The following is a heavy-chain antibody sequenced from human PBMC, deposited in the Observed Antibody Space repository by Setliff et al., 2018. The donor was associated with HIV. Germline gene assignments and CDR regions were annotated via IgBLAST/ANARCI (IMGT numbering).Heavy chain of an antibody. Sequence: ASVKVSCKASGYTFTSYDISWVRQAPGQGLEWMGWISAYNGNTNYAQKLQGRVTMTTDTSTSTAYMELRSLRSDDTAVYYCAREIGDYYDSSGWVDYWGQGTLVTVSS. D-gene: IGHD3-22*01. V-gene: IGHV1-18*01. CDR1: GYTFTSYD. CDR3: AREIGDYYDSSGWVDY. J-gene: IGHJ4*02. CDR2: ISAYNGNT.